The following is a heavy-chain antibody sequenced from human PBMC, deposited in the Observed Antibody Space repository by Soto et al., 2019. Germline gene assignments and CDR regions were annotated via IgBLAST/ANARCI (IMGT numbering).Heavy chain of an antibody. CDR1: GYIFTSYY. CDR3: SRVDPGETYPFAH. D-gene: IGHD5-18*01. Sequence: GASVKVSCKASGYIFTSYYIHWVRQAPGQGLEWMGWINPFDGSRMFAQSFQGRVTMTRDTSTSTVYMEVSSLRSEDTAVYYCSRVDPGETYPFAHWGQGTLVTVSS. V-gene: IGHV1-46*03. J-gene: IGHJ4*02. CDR2: INPFDGSR.